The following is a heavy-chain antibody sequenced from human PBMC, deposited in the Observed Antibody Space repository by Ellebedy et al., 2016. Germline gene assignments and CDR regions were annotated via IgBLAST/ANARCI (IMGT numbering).Heavy chain of an antibody. CDR1: GYTLTDLS. CDR3: ATDRAFDPGAFDM. CDR2: FDPEDDKA. D-gene: IGHD3-10*01. J-gene: IGHJ3*02. Sequence: ASVKVSCKVSGYTLTDLSMHWVRQAPGKGLEWMGSFDPEDDKAIYAEKFQGRVTLTEDTSTDTLYMELSSLRSEDTAVYYCATDRAFDPGAFDMWGPGTMVTVSS. V-gene: IGHV1-24*01.